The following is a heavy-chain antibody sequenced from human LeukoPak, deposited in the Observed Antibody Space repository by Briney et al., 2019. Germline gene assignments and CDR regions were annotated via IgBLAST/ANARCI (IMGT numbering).Heavy chain of an antibody. V-gene: IGHV4-39*07. Sequence: SETLFLTCTVSGGSISSSSYYWGWIRQPPGKGLEWIGSIYYSGSTYYNPSLKSRVTISVDTSKNQFSLKLSSVTAADTAVYYCARDGRGVFDYWGQGTLVTVSS. J-gene: IGHJ4*02. CDR3: ARDGRGVFDY. CDR1: GGSISSSSYY. D-gene: IGHD3-10*01. CDR2: IYYSGST.